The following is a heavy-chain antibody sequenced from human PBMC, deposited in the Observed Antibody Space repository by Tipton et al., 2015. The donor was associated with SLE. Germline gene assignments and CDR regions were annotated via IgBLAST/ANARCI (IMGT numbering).Heavy chain of an antibody. CDR2: VFHSGST. CDR1: GGSFSSYY. D-gene: IGHD3-3*01. CDR3: ARVEYDAYDLPQFAL. J-gene: IGHJ4*02. Sequence: TLSLTCAVYGGSFSSYYWSWIRQPPGKGLEWIGYVFHSGSTNYNPSLRSRVTISVDTSKIQFSLRLNSVTAADTAIYYCARVEYDAYDLPQFALWGQGALVTVSS. V-gene: IGHV4-59*01.